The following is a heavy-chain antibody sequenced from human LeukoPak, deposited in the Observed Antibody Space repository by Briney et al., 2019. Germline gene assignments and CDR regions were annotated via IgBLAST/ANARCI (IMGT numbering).Heavy chain of an antibody. CDR1: GFTFSSYS. Sequence: GGSLRLSCAASGFTFSSYSMNWVRQAPGKGLEWVSSISSSSSYMYYADSVKGRFTISRDNSKNTLYLQMNSLRAEDTAVYYCAKVSYYDFRWFDPWGQGTLVTVSS. CDR3: AKVSYYDFRWFDP. CDR2: ISSSSSYM. D-gene: IGHD3-3*01. J-gene: IGHJ5*02. V-gene: IGHV3-21*01.